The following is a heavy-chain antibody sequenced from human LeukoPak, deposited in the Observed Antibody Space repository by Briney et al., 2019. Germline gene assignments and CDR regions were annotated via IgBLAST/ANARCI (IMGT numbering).Heavy chain of an antibody. D-gene: IGHD5-18*01. Sequence: PGGSLRLSCAASGFTFSSYAMSWVRQAPGKGLEWVSAISGSGGSTYYADSVKGRFTISRDNSKNTLYLQMNSLRAEDTAVYYCANMRKEIQLCLRGRGYYFDYWGQGTLVTVSS. CDR1: GFTFSSYA. V-gene: IGHV3-23*01. J-gene: IGHJ4*02. CDR3: ANMRKEIQLCLRGRGYYFDY. CDR2: ISGSGGST.